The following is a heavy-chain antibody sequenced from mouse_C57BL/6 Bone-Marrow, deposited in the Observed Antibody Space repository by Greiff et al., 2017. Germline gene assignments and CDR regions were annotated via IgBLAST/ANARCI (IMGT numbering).Heavy chain of an antibody. Sequence: VKLQESGAELVRPGASVTLSCKASGYTFTDYEMHWVKQTPVHGLEWIGAIDPETGGTAYNQKFKGKAILPADKSSSTAYMELRSLTSEDSAVYYCTRVNTTVAPYYFDYGGKGTTLTGSS. V-gene: IGHV1-15*01. CDR2: IDPETGGT. CDR3: TRVNTTVAPYYFDY. D-gene: IGHD1-1*01. CDR1: GYTFTDYE. J-gene: IGHJ2*01.